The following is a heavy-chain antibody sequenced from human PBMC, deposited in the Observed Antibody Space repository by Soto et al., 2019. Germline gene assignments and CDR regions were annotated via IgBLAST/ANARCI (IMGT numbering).Heavy chain of an antibody. D-gene: IGHD3-22*01. J-gene: IGHJ6*02. Sequence: PAETLSLTCAVSGVSISSGGYSWSWIRQPPGNGLEWIGYIYHIGSTYYNPSLKRRVTISLDRSKNQCSLTLRSVTAADTAVYYCARGPGYDDSSGYSAYYYYYGMHVWGQGTPVTVSS. V-gene: IGHV4-30-2*01. CDR3: ARGPGYDDSSGYSAYYYYYGMHV. CDR2: IYHIGST. CDR1: GVSISSGGYS.